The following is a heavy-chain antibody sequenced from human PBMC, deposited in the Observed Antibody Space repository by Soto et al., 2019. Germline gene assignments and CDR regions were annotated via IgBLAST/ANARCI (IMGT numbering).Heavy chain of an antibody. V-gene: IGHV1-69*02. D-gene: IGHD2-21*01. CDR3: ASPHPQRGSGFLFDN. CDR1: GGTFSSYT. J-gene: IGHJ4*02. Sequence: QVQLVQSGAEVKKPGSSVKVSCKASGGTFSSYTISWVRQAPGQGLEWMGRIIPILGIANHAQKFQGRVTITADKSTSTASMELSSLRSEDTAVYYCASPHPQRGSGFLFDNWAQGTLVTVSS. CDR2: IIPILGIA.